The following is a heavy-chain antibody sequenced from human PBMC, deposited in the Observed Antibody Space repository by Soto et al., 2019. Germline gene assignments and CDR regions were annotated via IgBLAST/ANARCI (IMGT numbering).Heavy chain of an antibody. CDR3: ARHGGFSSGWIFDY. CDR2: IYYHGNT. CDR1: GGSISSSSYS. Sequence: SETLSLTCTVSGGSISSSSYSWGWIRQPPGKTLEWIGTIYYHGNTYSNPSLKSRVTISVDTSNNQLSLKLRSVTAADTAVYYCARHGGFSSGWIFDYWGHGTLVTVSS. V-gene: IGHV4-39*01. D-gene: IGHD6-19*01. J-gene: IGHJ4*01.